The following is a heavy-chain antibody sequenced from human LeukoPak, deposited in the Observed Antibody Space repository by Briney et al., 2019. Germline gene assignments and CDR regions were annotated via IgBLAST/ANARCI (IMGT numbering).Heavy chain of an antibody. Sequence: GGSLRLSCTVSGFTVSSNSMSWVRQAPGKGLEWVSFIYSDNTHYSDSVKGRFTISRDNSKNTLYLQMNSMSAEDTAVYYCARRAGAYSHPYDYWGQGTLVTVSS. CDR3: ARRAGAYSHPYDY. CDR1: GFTVSSNS. V-gene: IGHV3-53*01. CDR2: IYSDNT. D-gene: IGHD4/OR15-4a*01. J-gene: IGHJ4*02.